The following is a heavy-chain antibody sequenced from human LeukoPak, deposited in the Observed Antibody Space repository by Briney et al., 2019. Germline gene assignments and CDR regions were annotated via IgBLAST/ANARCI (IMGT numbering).Heavy chain of an antibody. CDR1: GGSISSYY. V-gene: IGHV4-59*01. D-gene: IGHD2-15*01. CDR2: IYYSGST. Sequence: SETLSLTCTVSGGSISSYYWSWIRQPPGKGLEWIGHIYYSGSTNYNPSLQSRVTISVDTSKNQFSLKLSSVTAADTAVYYCARVGIRCSGGSCHSQYFQHWGQGTLVTVSS. CDR3: ARVGIRCSGGSCHSQYFQH. J-gene: IGHJ1*01.